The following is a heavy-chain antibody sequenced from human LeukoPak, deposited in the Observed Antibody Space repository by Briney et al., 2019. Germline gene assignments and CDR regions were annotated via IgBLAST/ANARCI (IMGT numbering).Heavy chain of an antibody. V-gene: IGHV4-30-2*01. CDR2: IQHSGST. Sequence: SETLSLTCTVSGGSISSDGYYWSWIRQPPGKGPEWIGHIQHSGSTHYNSSLKSRVTISLDRSKNQFSLKLSSVTAADTAVYYCARGAVGSSSFFDYWGQGTLVTVSS. CDR3: ARGAVGSSSFFDY. D-gene: IGHD6-6*01. J-gene: IGHJ4*02. CDR1: GGSISSDGYY.